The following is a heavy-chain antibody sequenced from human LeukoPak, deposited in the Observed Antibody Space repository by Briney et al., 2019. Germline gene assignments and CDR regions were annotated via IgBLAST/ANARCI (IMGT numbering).Heavy chain of an antibody. V-gene: IGHV3-64*01. CDR1: GFVFNSHP. CDR3: AREEPAGSIDY. CDR2: ISGTGHNT. D-gene: IGHD1-14*01. Sequence: GGSLRLSCAASGFVFNSHPMHWVRQAPGKGLECASAISGTGHNTYYANSVKGRFTISRDNSRNTLYLQMGSLRAEDTALYYCAREEPAGSIDYWGQGTLVTVSS. J-gene: IGHJ4*02.